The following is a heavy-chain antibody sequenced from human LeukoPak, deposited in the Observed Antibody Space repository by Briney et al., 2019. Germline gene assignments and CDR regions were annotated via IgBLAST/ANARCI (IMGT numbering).Heavy chain of an antibody. V-gene: IGHV1-69*13. D-gene: IGHD4-17*01. CDR1: GGTFSSYA. J-gene: IGHJ4*02. Sequence: ASVKVSCKASGGTFSSYAISWVRQAPGQGLEWMGGIIPIFGTANYAQKFQGRVTITADESTSTAYMGLSSLRSEDTAVYYCASNYGDYRTPFDYWGQGTLVTVSS. CDR3: ASNYGDYRTPFDY. CDR2: IIPIFGTA.